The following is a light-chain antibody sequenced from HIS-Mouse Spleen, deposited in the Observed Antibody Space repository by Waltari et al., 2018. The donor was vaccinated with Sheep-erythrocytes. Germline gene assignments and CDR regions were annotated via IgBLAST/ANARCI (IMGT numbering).Light chain of an antibody. Sequence: QSVLTQPPSVSEAPRQRVTISCSGSSSNIGNNAVNWYQQLPGKAPKLLIYYDVLLPSGVSSRFSGSKSGTSASLAISGLQSEDEADYYCAAWDDSLNGVVFGGGTKLTVL. J-gene: IGLJ2*01. CDR2: YDV. CDR3: AAWDDSLNGVV. CDR1: SSNIGNNA. V-gene: IGLV1-36*01.